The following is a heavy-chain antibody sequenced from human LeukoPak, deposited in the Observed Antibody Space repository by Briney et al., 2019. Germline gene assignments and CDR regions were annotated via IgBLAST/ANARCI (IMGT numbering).Heavy chain of an antibody. CDR3: ARDLMDTSMWEFDY. V-gene: IGHV1-2*02. Sequence: GASVKVFCKASGYTFTGYNMHWVRQAPGQGLEWMGWIKPNSGDTKYTQKFQGRVTLTRDTSISTAYMELSRLRSDDTAVYYCARDLMDTSMWEFDYWGQGTLVTVSS. J-gene: IGHJ4*02. CDR2: IKPNSGDT. D-gene: IGHD5-18*01. CDR1: GYTFTGYN.